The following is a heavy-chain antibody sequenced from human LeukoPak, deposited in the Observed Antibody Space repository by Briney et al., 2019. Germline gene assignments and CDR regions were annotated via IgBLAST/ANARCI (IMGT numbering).Heavy chain of an antibody. Sequence: GASVKVSCKASGYTFTGYYMHWVRQAPGQGLEWMGWINPNSGGTNYAQKFQGRVTMTRDTSISTAYMELRSLRSEDTAVYYCARVGCYYYYMDVWGKGTTVTVSS. D-gene: IGHD6-19*01. J-gene: IGHJ6*03. V-gene: IGHV1-2*02. CDR1: GYTFTGYY. CDR3: ARVGCYYYYMDV. CDR2: INPNSGGT.